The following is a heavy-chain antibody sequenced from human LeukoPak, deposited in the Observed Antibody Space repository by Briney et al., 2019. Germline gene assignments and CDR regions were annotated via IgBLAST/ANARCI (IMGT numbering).Heavy chain of an antibody. CDR2: ISGTSSDT. Sequence: GGSLRPSCAASGFTFSDFYMSWIRQAPGRGLEYISYISGTSSDTNYADSVKGRFTISRDNAKNSLYLQMNSLRAEDTAVYYCARTAREPDVRGQGTTVTVSS. J-gene: IGHJ6*02. D-gene: IGHD2-21*02. V-gene: IGHV3-11*03. CDR3: ARTAREPDV. CDR1: GFTFSDFY.